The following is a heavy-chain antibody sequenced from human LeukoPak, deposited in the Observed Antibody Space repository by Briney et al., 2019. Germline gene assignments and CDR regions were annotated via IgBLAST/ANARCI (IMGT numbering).Heavy chain of an antibody. V-gene: IGHV3-23*01. CDR3: ARDSSGTYAWPYYFDY. D-gene: IGHD1-26*01. J-gene: IGHJ4*02. CDR2: ISGSGDAT. CDR1: GFTFSNFA. Sequence: GGSLRLSRAASGFTFSNFALNWIRQAPGKGLEWVAAISGSGDATYYLDSVKGRFTISRDNSKNTLSLQMSGLSAEDTAIYYRARDSSGTYAWPYYFDYWGQGALVTVSS.